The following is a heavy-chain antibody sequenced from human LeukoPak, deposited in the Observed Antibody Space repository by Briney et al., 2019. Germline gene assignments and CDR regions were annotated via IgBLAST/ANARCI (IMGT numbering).Heavy chain of an antibody. Sequence: GASVKVSCKASGYTFTCYGISWVRQAPGQGLEWMGWISAYNGNTNYAQKLQGRVTMTTDTSTSTAYMELRSLRSDDTAVYYCATRDPPSSAVAGYSWGQGTLVTVSS. CDR1: GYTFTCYG. CDR3: ATRDPPSSAVAGYS. D-gene: IGHD6-19*01. J-gene: IGHJ4*02. CDR2: ISAYNGNT. V-gene: IGHV1-18*01.